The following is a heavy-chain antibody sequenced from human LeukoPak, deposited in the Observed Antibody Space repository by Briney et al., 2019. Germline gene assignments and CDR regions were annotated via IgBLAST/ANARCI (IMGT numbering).Heavy chain of an antibody. Sequence: SETLSPTCPVPGGSISISGYSWAWFRQPPGKGLEGFGGFYYSGSTYYNPSLKSRVTISVDTSKNQFSLKLSSVTAADTAVYYCARVRVLRFLEWLPPDYMDVWGKGTTVTVSS. V-gene: IGHV4-39*01. CDR3: ARVRVLRFLEWLPPDYMDV. J-gene: IGHJ6*03. D-gene: IGHD3-3*01. CDR1: GGSISISGYS. CDR2: FYYSGST.